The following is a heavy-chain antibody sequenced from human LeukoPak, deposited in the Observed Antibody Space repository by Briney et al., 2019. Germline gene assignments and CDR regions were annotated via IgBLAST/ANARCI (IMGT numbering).Heavy chain of an antibody. Sequence: GGSMILSCAASVFFFRSYSIHWVRQAPCKGLEWVADISYDGSNYYYADSVKGRFTISRDNSKNTLYLEVNSLRAEDTALYYCARRKSQDYFYYYAMDVWGQGTTVTVSS. CDR2: ISYDGSNY. J-gene: IGHJ6*02. D-gene: IGHD1-14*01. CDR3: ARRKSQDYFYYYAMDV. V-gene: IGHV3-30*04. CDR1: VFFFRSYS.